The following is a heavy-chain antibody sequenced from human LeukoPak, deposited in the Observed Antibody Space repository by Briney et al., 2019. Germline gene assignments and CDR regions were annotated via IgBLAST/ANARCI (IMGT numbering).Heavy chain of an antibody. CDR3: ARLVWWPAAMDGWYFDL. CDR2: IYYSGST. Sequence: SETLSLTCTVSGGSISSYYWSWIRQPPGKGLEWIGYIYYSGSTNYNPSLKSRVTISVDTSKNQFSLKLSSVTVADTAVYYCARLVWWPAAMDGWYFDLWGRGTLVTVSS. V-gene: IGHV4-59*01. CDR1: GGSISSYY. J-gene: IGHJ2*01. D-gene: IGHD2-2*01.